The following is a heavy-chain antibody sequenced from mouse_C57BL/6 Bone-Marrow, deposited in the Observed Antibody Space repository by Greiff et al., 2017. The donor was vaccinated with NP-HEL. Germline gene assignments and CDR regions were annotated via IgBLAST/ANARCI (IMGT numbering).Heavy chain of an antibody. CDR2: ISGGGGNT. CDR3: ARHTYDYDGFDY. Sequence: EVKLMESGGGLVKPGGSLKLSCAASGFTFSSYTMSWVRQTPEKRLEWVATISGGGGNTYYPDSVKGRFTISRDNAKNTLYLQMSSRRSEDTALYYCARHTYDYDGFDYWGQGTTLTVSS. CDR1: GFTFSSYT. V-gene: IGHV5-9*01. J-gene: IGHJ2*01. D-gene: IGHD2-4*01.